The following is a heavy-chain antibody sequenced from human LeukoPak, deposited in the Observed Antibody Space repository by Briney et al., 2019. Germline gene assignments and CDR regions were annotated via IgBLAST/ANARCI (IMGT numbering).Heavy chain of an antibody. D-gene: IGHD3-3*01. V-gene: IGHV4-38-2*02. CDR1: GYSISSGYY. CDR2: IYHSGST. CDR3: AGRQRIFGVVIIAPDY. J-gene: IGHJ4*02. Sequence: NISETLSLTCTVSGYSISSGYYWGWIRQPPGKGLEWIGSIYHSGSTYYNPSLKSRVTMSVDTSKNQFSLKLSSVTAADTAVYYRAGRQRIFGVVIIAPDYWGQGTLVTVSS.